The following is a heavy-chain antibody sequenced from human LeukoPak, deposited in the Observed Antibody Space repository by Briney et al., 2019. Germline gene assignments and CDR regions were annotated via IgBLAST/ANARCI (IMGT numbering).Heavy chain of an antibody. V-gene: IGHV3-23*01. Sequence: SGGSLRLSCAASGFTFSSYAMSWVRQAPGKGLEWVSAISGSGGSTYYADSVKGRFTISRDNSKNTLYLQMNSLRAEDTAVYYCAKALSRNLTMVRGPPYYYYGMDVWGQGTTVTVSS. CDR3: AKALSRNLTMVRGPPYYYYGMDV. D-gene: IGHD3-10*01. CDR2: ISGSGGST. J-gene: IGHJ6*02. CDR1: GFTFSSYA.